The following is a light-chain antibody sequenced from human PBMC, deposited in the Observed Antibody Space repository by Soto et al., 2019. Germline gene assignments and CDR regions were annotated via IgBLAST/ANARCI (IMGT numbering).Light chain of an antibody. Sequence: IQMTQSPSTLSASVGDRVAITCRASQSIGIWLAWYQQKPGKAPRFLIYKASTLESGVPSRFSGSGSGTEFTLTISSLQPEDFGSYYFQQYKDYSWTFGQGTKVEIK. J-gene: IGKJ1*01. V-gene: IGKV1-5*03. CDR1: QSIGIW. CDR2: KAS. CDR3: QQYKDYSWT.